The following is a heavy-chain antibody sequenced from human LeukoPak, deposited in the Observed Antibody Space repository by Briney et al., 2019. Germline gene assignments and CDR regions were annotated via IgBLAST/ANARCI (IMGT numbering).Heavy chain of an antibody. CDR2: ISYDGSNK. Sequence: GGSLRLSCAASGFTFSSYAMHWVRQAPGKGLEWVAVISYDGSNKYYADSVKGRFTISRDNSKNTLYLQMNSLRAEDTAVYYCAKDGGQYWGQGTLVTVSS. CDR3: AKDGGQY. J-gene: IGHJ4*02. D-gene: IGHD3-10*01. CDR1: GFTFSSYA. V-gene: IGHV3-30*04.